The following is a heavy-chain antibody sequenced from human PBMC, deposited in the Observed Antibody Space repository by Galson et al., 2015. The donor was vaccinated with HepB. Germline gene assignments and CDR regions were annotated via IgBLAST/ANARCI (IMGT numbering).Heavy chain of an antibody. Sequence: SAQFSCKASGDTFTSNSMHWGRQPPGRRLEGMGGINADNGNTKYSQKFQGRVTITRDTSVSTAYMELSSLRAEDTAVYYCAREGDYYYSSGCMDVWGQGTLVTVSS. V-gene: IGHV1-3*01. CDR1: GDTFTSNS. J-gene: IGHJ4*02. CDR3: AREGDYYYSSGCMDV. D-gene: IGHD3-22*01. CDR2: INADNGNT.